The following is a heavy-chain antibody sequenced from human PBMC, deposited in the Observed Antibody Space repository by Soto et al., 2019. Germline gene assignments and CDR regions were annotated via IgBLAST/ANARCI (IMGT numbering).Heavy chain of an antibody. J-gene: IGHJ6*02. CDR1: GFTFSSYW. D-gene: IGHD5-12*01. V-gene: IGHV3-7*01. CDR2: IKQDGSEK. Sequence: EVQLVESGGGLVQPGGSLRLSCAASGFTFSSYWMSWVRQAPGKGLEWVANIKQDGSEKYYVDSVKGRFTISRDNAKNTLYMQMNSLRAEDTAVYYCARNSGFDPYYYYYGMDVWGQGTTVTVSS. CDR3: ARNSGFDPYYYYYGMDV.